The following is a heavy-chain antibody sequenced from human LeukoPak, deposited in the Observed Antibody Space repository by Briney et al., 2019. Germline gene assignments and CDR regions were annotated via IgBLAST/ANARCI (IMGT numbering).Heavy chain of an antibody. V-gene: IGHV5-51*01. CDR2: IYPGDSDT. Sequence: GESLKISCKGSGYIFTSYWIGWVRQMPGKGLEWMGIIYPGDSDTRYSPSFQGQVTISADKSISTAYLQWSSLKASDTAMYYCARYRTRIAVAAYYYYMDVWGKGTTVTVSS. J-gene: IGHJ6*03. CDR1: GYIFTSYW. CDR3: ARYRTRIAVAAYYYYMDV. D-gene: IGHD6-19*01.